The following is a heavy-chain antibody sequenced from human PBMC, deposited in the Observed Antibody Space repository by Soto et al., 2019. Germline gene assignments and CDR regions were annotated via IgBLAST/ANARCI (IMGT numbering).Heavy chain of an antibody. CDR2: IYYSGST. J-gene: IGHJ6*02. CDR1: GGSISSYY. Sequence: SETLSLTCTVSGGSISSYYWSWIRQPPGKGLEWIGYIYYSGSTNYNPSLKSRVTISVDTSKNQFSLKLSSVTAADTAVYYCARDYRGNYYYGMDVWGQGTTVNVS. V-gene: IGHV4-59*01. CDR3: ARDYRGNYYYGMDV. D-gene: IGHD1-26*01.